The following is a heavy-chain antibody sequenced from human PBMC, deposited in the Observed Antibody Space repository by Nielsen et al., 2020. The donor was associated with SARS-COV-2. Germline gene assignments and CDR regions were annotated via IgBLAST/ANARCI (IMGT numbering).Heavy chain of an antibody. CDR3: ASGQYCSSTSCYDAFDI. D-gene: IGHD2-2*01. V-gene: IGHV3-33*08. CDR2: IWYDGSNK. J-gene: IGHJ3*02. Sequence: GESLKISCAASGFRFNTYGMHWVRQAPGKGLEWVAVIWYDGSNKYYADSVKGRFTISRDNSKNTLYLQMNSLRAEDTAVYYCASGQYCSSTSCYDAFDIWGQGTMVTVSS. CDR1: GFRFNTYG.